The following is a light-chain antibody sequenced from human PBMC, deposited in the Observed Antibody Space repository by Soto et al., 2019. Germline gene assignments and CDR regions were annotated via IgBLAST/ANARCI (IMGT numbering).Light chain of an antibody. V-gene: IGKV3-20*01. CDR1: QSVSSSY. Sequence: EIVLTQSPGTLSLSPGERATLSCRASQSVSSSYFAWYQQKPGQAPRLLIYGASSRAPGIPDRFSGSGCGTDFALTISRLEPEDFAVYYCQQYGSSYTFGQGTKLEIK. J-gene: IGKJ2*01. CDR2: GAS. CDR3: QQYGSSYT.